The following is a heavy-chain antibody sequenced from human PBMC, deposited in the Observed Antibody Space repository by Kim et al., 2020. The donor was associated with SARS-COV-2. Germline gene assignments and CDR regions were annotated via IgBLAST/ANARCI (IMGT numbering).Heavy chain of an antibody. J-gene: IGHJ4*02. Sequence: ADSVKGRFTISRDNSKNTLYLQMNSLRAEDTAVYYCAREARGFTGYYFDYWGQGTLVTVSS. V-gene: IGHV3-30*01. CDR3: AREARGFTGYYFDY. D-gene: IGHD3-10*01.